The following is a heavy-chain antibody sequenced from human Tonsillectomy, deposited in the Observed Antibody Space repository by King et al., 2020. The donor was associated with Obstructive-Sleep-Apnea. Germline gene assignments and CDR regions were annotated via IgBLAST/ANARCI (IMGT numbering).Heavy chain of an antibody. Sequence: VQLVESGGGVVQPGRSLKLSCAASGFTFSNYTMHWVRQAPGKWLEWVAVISSDGSNKYYADSVKGRFTISRDNSKNTLYLRMNSLRAEDTAVYYCASLVGATSWDAFDIWGQGTVVSVSS. V-gene: IGHV3-30*04. CDR3: ASLVGATSWDAFDI. J-gene: IGHJ3*02. CDR2: ISSDGSNK. D-gene: IGHD1-26*01. CDR1: GFTFSNYT.